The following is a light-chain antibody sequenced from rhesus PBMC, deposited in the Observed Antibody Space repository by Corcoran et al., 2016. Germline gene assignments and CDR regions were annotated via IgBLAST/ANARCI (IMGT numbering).Light chain of an antibody. J-gene: IGKJ3*01. V-gene: IGKV1-74*01. CDR2: KAS. CDR3: QHTYGTPPFT. Sequence: DIQMTQSPSSLSASVGDRVTITCRTSENVNNYLNWYQQKPGKAPKLLNYKASTLQSGVPSRFSGSGSGTDYTFTISSLQSEDVATYYCQHTYGTPPFTFGPGTKLDIK. CDR1: ENVNNY.